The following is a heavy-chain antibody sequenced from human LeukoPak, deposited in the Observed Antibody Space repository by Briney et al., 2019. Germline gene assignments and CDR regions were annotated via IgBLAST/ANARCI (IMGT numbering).Heavy chain of an antibody. D-gene: IGHD5-18*01. CDR3: ARGGGYSYGSFDY. J-gene: IGHJ4*02. CDR1: RFTFSNYW. V-gene: IGHV3-74*01. CDR2: INRDGSST. Sequence: TGGSLRLSCAASRFTFSNYWMHWVRQAPGKGLVWVSRINRDGSSTSYADSVKGRFTISRDNAKNTLYLQMNSLRAEDTAVYYCARGGGYSYGSFDYWGQGTLVTVSS.